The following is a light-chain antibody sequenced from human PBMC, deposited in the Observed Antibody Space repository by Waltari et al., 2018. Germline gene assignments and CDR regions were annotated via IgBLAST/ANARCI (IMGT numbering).Light chain of an antibody. J-gene: IGLJ3*02. CDR1: RSDIGYYTF. CDR3: NSYTGSSSWV. CDR2: DVS. Sequence: QSGLTQPASVSGSPGQSITISCTGTRSDIGYYTFVSWYQQHPGKAPKLVIFDVSSGPQGVSPRFTASTSGNAASLTISGLKSQDEADCHCNSYTGSSSWVFAEGTKLTVL. V-gene: IGLV2-14*03.